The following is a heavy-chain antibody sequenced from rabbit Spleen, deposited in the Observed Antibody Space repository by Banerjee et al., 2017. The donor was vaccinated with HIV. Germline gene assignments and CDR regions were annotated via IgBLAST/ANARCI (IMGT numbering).Heavy chain of an antibody. V-gene: IGHV1S45*01. D-gene: IGHD1-1*01. CDR2: IGGGVSSIT. J-gene: IGHJ6*01. CDR1: GFSFSYSDY. CDR3: ARDTATSFSSYGMDL. Sequence: QEQLVESGGDLVKPGASLTLTCTASGFSFSYSDYMCWVRQPPGKGPEWIACIGGGVSSITYYATWAKGRFTISKTSSTTVTLQMTSLTAADTATYFCARDTATSFSSYGMDLWVPGTLVTVS.